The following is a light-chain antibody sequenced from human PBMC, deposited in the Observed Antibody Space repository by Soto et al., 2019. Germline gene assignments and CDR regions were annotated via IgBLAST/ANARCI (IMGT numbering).Light chain of an antibody. Sequence: EILLTQSPATLSLSAGERATLSCRAGQTISNYLAWYQQKPGQAPRLLIYDASNRATDIPARFSGSGSETDXTLTISSLEPDDFAVYYCQHGGAFGPGTKVEIK. CDR2: DAS. J-gene: IGKJ3*01. V-gene: IGKV3-11*01. CDR3: QHGGA. CDR1: QTISNY.